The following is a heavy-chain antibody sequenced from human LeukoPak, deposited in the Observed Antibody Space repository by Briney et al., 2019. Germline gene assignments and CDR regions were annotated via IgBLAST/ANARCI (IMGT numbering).Heavy chain of an antibody. Sequence: PGRSLRLSCAASGFTFSSYAMHWVRQAPGKGLEWVSVIYSGGSTYYADSVKGRFTISRDNSKNTLYLQMNSLRAEDTAVYYCARDGGRGSYYPWGQGTLVTVSS. CDR2: IYSGGST. V-gene: IGHV3-66*01. CDR3: ARDGGRGSYYP. CDR1: GFTFSSYA. D-gene: IGHD1-26*01. J-gene: IGHJ5*02.